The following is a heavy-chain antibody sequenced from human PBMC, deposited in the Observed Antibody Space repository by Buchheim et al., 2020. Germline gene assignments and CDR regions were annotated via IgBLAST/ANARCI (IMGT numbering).Heavy chain of an antibody. CDR3: ARLSRAGLHYYGMDV. CDR2: INHSGST. CDR1: GGSFSGYY. V-gene: IGHV4-34*01. Sequence: QVQLQQWGAGLLKPSETLSLTCAVYGGSFSGYYWSWIRQPPGKGLEWIGEINHSGSTNYNPSLKSRVTISVDTSKNQFYLTLSSVTAADTAVYYCARLSRAGLHYYGMDVWGQGTT. D-gene: IGHD3-16*01. J-gene: IGHJ6*02.